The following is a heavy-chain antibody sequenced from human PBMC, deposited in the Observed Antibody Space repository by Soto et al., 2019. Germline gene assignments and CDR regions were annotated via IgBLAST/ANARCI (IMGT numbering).Heavy chain of an antibody. V-gene: IGHV1-18*04. CDR3: ARSELERGEVGYYGMDA. CDR2: ISSYNSYNGDT. D-gene: IGHD3-16*01. CDR1: GYTFSNYA. Sequence: QVQLVQSGADLKKPGASVQVSCKTSGYTFSNYAINWVRQAPGQGLEWMGWISSYNSYNGDTKYARMLQDRLTMTIEPSTATAYVALRSLRSDDTAVYYCARSELERGEVGYYGMDAWGPGPTVTVSS. J-gene: IGHJ6*02.